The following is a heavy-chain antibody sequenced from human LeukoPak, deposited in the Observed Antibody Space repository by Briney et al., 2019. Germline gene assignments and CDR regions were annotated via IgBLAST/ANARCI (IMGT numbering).Heavy chain of an antibody. CDR2: ISGSGDYT. CDR3: AKVTYGLGTYGAFDS. V-gene: IGHV3-23*01. D-gene: IGHD3-10*01. J-gene: IGHJ4*02. CDR1: GFTFSSHG. Sequence: GGSLRLSCAASGFTFSSHGMSWVRQAPGKGLEWVSTISGSGDYTYYADSVKGRFTISRDNSKNTLYLQMNSLRAEDTAVYYCAKVTYGLGTYGAFDSWGQGTLVTVSS.